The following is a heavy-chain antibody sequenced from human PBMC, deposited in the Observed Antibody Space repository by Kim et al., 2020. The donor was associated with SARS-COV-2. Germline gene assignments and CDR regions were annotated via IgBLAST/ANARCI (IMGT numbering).Heavy chain of an antibody. CDR3: ARFSGSYWWLDY. J-gene: IGHJ4*02. V-gene: IGHV4-4*02. Sequence: NSHPSLKSRVTISVDKSQNPFSLKLSSVTAADTAVYYCARFSGSYWWLDYWGQGTLVTVSS. D-gene: IGHD1-26*01.